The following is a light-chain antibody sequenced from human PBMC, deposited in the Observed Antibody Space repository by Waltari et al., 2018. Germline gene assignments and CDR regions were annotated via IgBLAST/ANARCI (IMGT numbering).Light chain of an antibody. V-gene: IGKV1-39*01. CDR2: AAS. J-gene: IGKJ4*01. CDR3: QQSYTTPRT. Sequence: DIQMTQSPSSLSASVGDRVTITCRASQSIINYLNWYQQKPAKAPKLLIYAASSLHSGLPSRFSGSGSGTDFTLTISSLQPEDFATYYCQQSYTTPRTFGGGTKVEIK. CDR1: QSIINY.